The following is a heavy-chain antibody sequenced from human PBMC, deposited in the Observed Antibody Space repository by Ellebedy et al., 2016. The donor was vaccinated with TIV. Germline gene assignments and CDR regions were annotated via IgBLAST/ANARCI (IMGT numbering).Heavy chain of an antibody. CDR1: EFTLSDYY. CDR3: ARLTTSCYVGCAFDV. D-gene: IGHD2-2*01. J-gene: IGHJ3*01. CDR2: ISGRSGTTM. Sequence: GGSLRLSXAVSEFTLSDYYMSWMRQAPGKGLEWVSYISGRSGTTMYYADSVKGRFTISRDNAKNSLYLQMNSLTADDTAVYYCARLTTSCYVGCAFDVWGQGTIVTVSS. V-gene: IGHV3-11*01.